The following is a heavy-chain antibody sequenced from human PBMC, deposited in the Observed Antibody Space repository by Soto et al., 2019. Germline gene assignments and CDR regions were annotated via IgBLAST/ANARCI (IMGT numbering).Heavy chain of an antibody. J-gene: IGHJ3*01. Sequence: ASVKVSCKASSYTFTSFGIIWVRQAPGQGLEWMGWISAYNGNTTYAQRVQGRVTMSTDTSTSTAYMELRSLRSDDTAVYYCARGGHDSSADALDFWGQGTMVTVSS. CDR2: ISAYNGNT. V-gene: IGHV1-18*01. CDR3: ARGGHDSSADALDF. CDR1: SYTFTSFG. D-gene: IGHD3-22*01.